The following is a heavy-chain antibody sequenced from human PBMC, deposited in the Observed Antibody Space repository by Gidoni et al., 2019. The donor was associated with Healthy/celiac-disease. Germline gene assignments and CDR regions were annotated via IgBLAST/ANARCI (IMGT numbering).Heavy chain of an antibody. CDR3: ARDRPMVRGPEADYYGMDV. D-gene: IGHD3-10*01. V-gene: IGHV3-21*01. J-gene: IGHJ6*02. CDR2: SSSSSSYI. Sequence: EVQLVESGGGLVKPGGSLRLSSAASGFTFSTYSMNWVRQAPGKGLVWVSSSSSSSSYIYYADSVKGRFTISRDNAKNSLYLQMNSLRAEDTAVYYCARDRPMVRGPEADYYGMDVWGQGTTVTVSS. CDR1: GFTFSTYS.